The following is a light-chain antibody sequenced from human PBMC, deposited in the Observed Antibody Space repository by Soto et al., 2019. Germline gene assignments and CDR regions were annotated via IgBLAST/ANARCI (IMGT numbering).Light chain of an antibody. V-gene: IGLV2-11*01. CDR1: SSYVGGYNY. Sequence: QSALTQPRSVSGSPGKSVTISCTGTSSYVGGYNYVSWYQQHPGKAPKLMIYDVSKRPSGVPDRFSGSKSGNTASLTISGLQAEDEADYYCCSYAGSYTLGVFGGGTKLTVL. CDR3: CSYAGSYTLGV. CDR2: DVS. J-gene: IGLJ2*01.